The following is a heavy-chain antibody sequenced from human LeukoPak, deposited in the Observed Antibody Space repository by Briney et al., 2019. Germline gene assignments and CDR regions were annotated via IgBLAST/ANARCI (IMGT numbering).Heavy chain of an antibody. Sequence: GGFLRLSCAPPGFPFSRYSMNWVRQAPGKGLEWVAYIITDTRTIYSGDSVKGRFSISRDNDKSLLYLQMENLRVEDTAVYYCTTYFDTTGYFEEAYDTWGQGTLVSVSA. CDR1: GFPFSRYS. J-gene: IGHJ4*03. CDR2: IITDTRTI. V-gene: IGHV3-48*01. D-gene: IGHD3-22*01. CDR3: TTYFDTTGYFEEAYDT.